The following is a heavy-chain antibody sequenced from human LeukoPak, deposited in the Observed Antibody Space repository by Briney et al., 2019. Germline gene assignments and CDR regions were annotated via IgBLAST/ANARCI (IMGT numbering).Heavy chain of an antibody. J-gene: IGHJ4*02. V-gene: IGHV3-48*02. Sequence: GGSLRLSCAVSGFTFSTKSMNWVRQAPGQGLEWVSYITADSGTTYYADSVKGRFTISRDNAKNSLYLQMNSLRDEDTAVYYCASRDYFDYWGQGTLVTVSS. CDR1: GFTFSTKS. CDR2: ITADSGTT. CDR3: ASRDYFDY.